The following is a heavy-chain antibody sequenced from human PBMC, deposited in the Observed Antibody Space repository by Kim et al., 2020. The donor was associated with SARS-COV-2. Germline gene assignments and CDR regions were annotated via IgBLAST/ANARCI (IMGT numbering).Heavy chain of an antibody. Sequence: SETLSLTCTVSGGSISSYYWSWIRQPPGKGLEWIGYIYYSGSTNYNPSLKSRVTISVDTSKNQFSLKLSSVTAADTAVYYCARTYCSSTSCYVNYFDYWG. CDR3: ARTYCSSTSCYVNYFDY. CDR1: GGSISSYY. D-gene: IGHD2-2*01. CDR2: IYYSGST. J-gene: IGHJ4*01. V-gene: IGHV4-59*08.